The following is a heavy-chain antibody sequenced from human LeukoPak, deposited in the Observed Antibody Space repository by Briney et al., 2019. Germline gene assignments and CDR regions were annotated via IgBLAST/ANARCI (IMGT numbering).Heavy chain of an antibody. CDR3: ARGNAGYFDY. V-gene: IGHV4-34*01. CDR2: INHSGST. J-gene: IGHJ4*02. Sequence: SETLSLTCAVYGGSFSGYDWSWIRQPPGKGLERIGEINHSGSTNYNPSLKSRVNISVETSKNQFSLKLSSVTAADTAVYYCARGNAGYFDYWGQGTLVTVSS. CDR1: GGSFSGYD. D-gene: IGHD6-13*01.